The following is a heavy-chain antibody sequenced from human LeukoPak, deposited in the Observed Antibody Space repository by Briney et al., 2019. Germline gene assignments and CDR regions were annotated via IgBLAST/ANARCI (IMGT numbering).Heavy chain of an antibody. CDR3: ARPVPSRLGWFDP. CDR2: IYYSGST. D-gene: IGHD1-1*01. V-gene: IGHV4-39*01. CDR1: GGSISSSRYY. J-gene: IGHJ5*02. Sequence: SETLSLTCTVSGGSISSSRYYWGWIRQPPGKGLEWIGSIYYSGSTYYNPSLKSRVTISVDTSKNQFSLKLTSVTAADTAVYYCARPVPSRLGWFDPWGQGTLVTVSS.